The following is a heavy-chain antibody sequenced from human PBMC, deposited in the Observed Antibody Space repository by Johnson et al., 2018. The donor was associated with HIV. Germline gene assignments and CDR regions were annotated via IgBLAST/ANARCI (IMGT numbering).Heavy chain of an antibody. CDR1: GFTFSSYA. V-gene: IGHV3-30*04. CDR3: ARGVGLVDGMIVDAFDI. CDR2: ISYDGSNK. D-gene: IGHD3-22*01. J-gene: IGHJ3*02. Sequence: QVQLVESGGGVVQPGTSLRLSCAASGFTFSSYAMHWVRQAPGKGLEWVAVISYDGSNKYYTDSVKGRFTISRDNSKNTLYLQMNSLRAEDTAVYYSARGVGLVDGMIVDAFDIWGQGTMVTVSS.